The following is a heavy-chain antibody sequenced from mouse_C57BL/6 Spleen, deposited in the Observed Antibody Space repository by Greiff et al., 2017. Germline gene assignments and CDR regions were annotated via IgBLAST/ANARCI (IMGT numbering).Heavy chain of an antibody. CDR1: GYTFTSYW. D-gene: IGHD1-1*01. V-gene: IGHV1-59*01. Sequence: QVQLKQPGAELVRPGTSVKLSCKASGYTFTSYWMHWVKQRPGQGLEWIGVIDPSDSYTNYNQKFKGKATLTVDTSSSTAYMQLSSLTSEDSAVYYCARPYYYGSRAWFADWGQGTLVTVSA. J-gene: IGHJ3*01. CDR3: ARPYYYGSRAWFAD. CDR2: IDPSDSYT.